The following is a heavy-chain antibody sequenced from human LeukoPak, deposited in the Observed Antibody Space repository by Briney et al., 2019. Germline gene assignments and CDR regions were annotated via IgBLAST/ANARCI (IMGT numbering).Heavy chain of an antibody. Sequence: SETLSLTCTVSGDSIATTSYYWGWIRQPRGKGLEWIVSIYYSGSTYHNPSLRSRVTMSVNTSKNHFSLKLRSVTAADTAVYYCARHGPLYYYDSTGYYDFWGQGTLVSVSS. CDR3: ARHGPLYYYDSTGYYDF. CDR2: IYYSGST. CDR1: GDSIATTSYY. D-gene: IGHD3-22*01. J-gene: IGHJ4*02. V-gene: IGHV4-39*01.